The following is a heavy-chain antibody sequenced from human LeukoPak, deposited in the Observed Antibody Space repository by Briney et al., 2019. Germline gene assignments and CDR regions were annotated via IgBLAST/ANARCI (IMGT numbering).Heavy chain of an antibody. J-gene: IGHJ5*02. CDR1: GGSISRSYYY. CDR2: IYYSGNT. CDR3: SRHEHKALAGDT. D-gene: IGHD6-19*01. Sequence: SETLSLTCSVSGGSISRSYYYWGWIRQPPGKGLEWIGTIYYSGNTFYNPSLKSRVTISVDTSINHFSLTLTSLTAADTAVYFCSRHEHKALAGDTWGQGTLVTVSS. V-gene: IGHV4-39*01.